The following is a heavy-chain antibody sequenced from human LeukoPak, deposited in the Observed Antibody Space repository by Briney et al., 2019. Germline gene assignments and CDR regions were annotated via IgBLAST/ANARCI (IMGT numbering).Heavy chain of an antibody. CDR3: ARMPLTITIFGVVTGGGDY. CDR2: INYSGST. J-gene: IGHJ4*02. Sequence: SGTLSLTCAVYGGSFSGYYWSWIRQPPGKGLEWIGEINYSGSTNYNPSLKSRVTISVDTSKNQFPLKLSSVTAADTAVYYCARMPLTITIFGVVTGGGDYWGQGTLVTVSS. V-gene: IGHV4-34*01. D-gene: IGHD3-3*01. CDR1: GGSFSGYY.